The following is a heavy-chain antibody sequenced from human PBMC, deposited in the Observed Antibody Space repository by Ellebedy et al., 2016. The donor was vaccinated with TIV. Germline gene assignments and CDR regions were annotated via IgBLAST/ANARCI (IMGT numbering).Heavy chain of an antibody. CDR2: ISNDGSNI. J-gene: IGHJ4*02. D-gene: IGHD1-26*01. Sequence: GESLKISCAASGFTFSSYTMHWVRQAPGMGLEWVALISNDGSNIYYADSVKGRFTIYRDNSKDTVFLQMNSLGVDDTAVYYCARAGVGLLVSPMFDYWGQGTLVTVSS. V-gene: IGHV3-30*04. CDR1: GFTFSSYT. CDR3: ARAGVGLLVSPMFDY.